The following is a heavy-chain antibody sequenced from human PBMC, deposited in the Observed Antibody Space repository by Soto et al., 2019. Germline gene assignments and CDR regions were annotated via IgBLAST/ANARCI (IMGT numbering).Heavy chain of an antibody. CDR1: GYAFTSYW. V-gene: IGHV5-51*01. D-gene: IGHD2-2*01. CDR3: AIGYCATASCGRWFDP. Sequence: GESLKISCTGSGYAFTSYWIAWVRQMPGKGLEWMGIIYPGDSDTRYSPSFQGQVTISADKSITTAYLQWSSLKASDTAMYYCAIGYCATASCGRWFDPWGQGTLVTVSS. CDR2: IYPGDSDT. J-gene: IGHJ5*02.